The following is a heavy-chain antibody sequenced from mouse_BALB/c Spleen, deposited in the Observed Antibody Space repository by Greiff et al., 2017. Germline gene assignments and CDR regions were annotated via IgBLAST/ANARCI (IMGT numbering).Heavy chain of an antibody. CDR3: ARDYYGSSSRYFDV. Sequence: VQLQESGAELVRPGVSVKISCKGSGYTFTDYAMHWVKQSLAKSLEWIGVISTYYGDASSNQKFKGKATMTVDKSSSTAYMELARLTSEDSAIYYCARDYYGSSSRYFDVWGAGTTVTVSS. CDR2: ISTYYGDA. V-gene: IGHV1S137*01. J-gene: IGHJ1*01. D-gene: IGHD1-1*01. CDR1: GYTFTDYA.